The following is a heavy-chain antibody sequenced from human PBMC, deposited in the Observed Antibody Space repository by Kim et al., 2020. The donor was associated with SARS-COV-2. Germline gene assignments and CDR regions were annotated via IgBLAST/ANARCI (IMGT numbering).Heavy chain of an antibody. CDR2: IYSGGSST. V-gene: IGHV3-23*03. Sequence: GGSLRLSCAASGFTFSSYAMSWVRQAPGKGLEWVSVIYSGGSSTYYADSVKGRFTIPRDNSKNTLYLQMNSLRAEDTAVYYCAKEKKGGMDVWGQGTTVTVSS. CDR1: GFTFSSYA. J-gene: IGHJ6*02. CDR3: AKEKKGGMDV.